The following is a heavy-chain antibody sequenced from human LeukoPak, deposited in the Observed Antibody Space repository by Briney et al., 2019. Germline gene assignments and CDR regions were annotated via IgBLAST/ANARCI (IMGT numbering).Heavy chain of an antibody. CDR3: ARDNGHVQPWPSGWFDP. J-gene: IGHJ5*02. V-gene: IGHV4-38-2*02. D-gene: IGHD3-10*01. CDR2: IYHSGST. Sequence: SETLSLTCTVSGYSISSGYYWGWIRQPPGKGLEWIGSIYHSGSTYYNPSLKSRVTISVDTSKNQFSLKLSSVTAADTAVCYYARDNGHVQPWPSGWFDPWGQGTLVTVSS. CDR1: GYSISSGYY.